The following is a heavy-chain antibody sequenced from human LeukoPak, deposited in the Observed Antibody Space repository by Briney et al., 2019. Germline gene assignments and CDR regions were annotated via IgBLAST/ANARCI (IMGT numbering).Heavy chain of an antibody. J-gene: IGHJ4*02. Sequence: RGESLQISCKGSGYSFTSYWIGWVRQMPGKGLEWMGIIYPGDSDTRYSPSFQGQVTISADKSISTAYLQWSSLKASDTAMYYCARHVQQELSTSCYDYWGQGTLVTVSS. CDR1: GYSFTSYW. D-gene: IGHD2-2*01. CDR3: ARHVQQELSTSCYDY. V-gene: IGHV5-51*01. CDR2: IYPGDSDT.